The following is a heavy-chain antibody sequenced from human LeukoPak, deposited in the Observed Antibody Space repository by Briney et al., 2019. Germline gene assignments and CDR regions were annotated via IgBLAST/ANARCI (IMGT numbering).Heavy chain of an antibody. D-gene: IGHD1-1*01. V-gene: IGHV3-23*01. J-gene: IGHJ4*02. CDR1: GFSFSSYG. CDR2: VSGSGGST. CDR3: AKDFSLQPRGVLDY. Sequence: PGGSLRLSCAAFGFSFSSYGMSWVRQAPGKGLQWVSTVSGSGGSTYYADSVKGRFTISRDNSKNTLYLQMNSLRAEDTAVYYCAKDFSLQPRGVLDYWGQGTLVTVSS.